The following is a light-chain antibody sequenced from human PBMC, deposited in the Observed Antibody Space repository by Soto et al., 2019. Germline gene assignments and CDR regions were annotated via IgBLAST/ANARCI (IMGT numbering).Light chain of an antibody. CDR3: QQYNNWPPT. V-gene: IGKV3-15*01. J-gene: IGKJ5*01. CDR1: QSVSSSY. CDR2: GAS. Sequence: IVLTQSPGTLSLSPGEIATLSCRASQSVSSSYLAWYQQKPGQAPRLLIYGASTRATGIPARFSGSGSGTEFTLTISSLQSEDFAVYYCQQYNNWPPTFGQGTRLEIK.